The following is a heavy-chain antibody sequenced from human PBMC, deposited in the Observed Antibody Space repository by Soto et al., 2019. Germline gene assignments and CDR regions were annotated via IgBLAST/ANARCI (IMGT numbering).Heavy chain of an antibody. CDR1: GFTFSSYA. CDR2: ISYDGSNK. Sequence: QVQLVESGGGVVQPGRSLRLSCAASGFTFSSYAMHWVRQAPGKGLEWVAVISYDGSNKYYADSVKGRFTIPRDNSKNTLYLQMNSLRAEDTAVYYCARASGDPRNWFDPWGQGTLVTVSS. V-gene: IGHV3-30-3*01. CDR3: ARASGDPRNWFDP. J-gene: IGHJ5*02. D-gene: IGHD4-17*01.